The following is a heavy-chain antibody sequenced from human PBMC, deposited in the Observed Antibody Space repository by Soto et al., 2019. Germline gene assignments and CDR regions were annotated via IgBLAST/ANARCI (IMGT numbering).Heavy chain of an antibody. CDR1: GGSFSGYY. V-gene: IGHV4-34*01. D-gene: IGHD2-2*01. J-gene: IGHJ4*02. CDR2: INHSGST. Sequence: PSETLSLTCAVYGGSFSGYYWSWIRQPPGKGLEWIGEINHSGSTNYNPSLKSRVTISVDTSKNQFSLKLSSVTAADTAVYYCARFNSGDTVVVPAGTGNFDYWGQGTLVTVSS. CDR3: ARFNSGDTVVVPAGTGNFDY.